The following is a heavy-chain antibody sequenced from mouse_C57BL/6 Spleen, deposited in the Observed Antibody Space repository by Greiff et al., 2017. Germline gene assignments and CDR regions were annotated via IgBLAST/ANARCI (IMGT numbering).Heavy chain of an antibody. CDR1: GYAFRSYW. D-gene: IGHD6-1*01. CDR3: ERKIPIAAVYYFDN. Sequence: LQESGASVTLSCKASGYAFRSYWMNWVKQRPGKGLAWIGQIYPGDGDTNYNGKFKGKATLTADKSSSTAYMQLSSLTSEDSAVYFCERKIPIAAVYYFDNWGQGATNTVSS. V-gene: IGHV1-80*01. CDR2: IYPGDGDT. J-gene: IGHJ2*01.